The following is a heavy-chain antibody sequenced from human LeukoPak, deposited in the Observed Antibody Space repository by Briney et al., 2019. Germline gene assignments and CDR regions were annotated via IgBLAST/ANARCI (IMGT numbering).Heavy chain of an antibody. J-gene: IGHJ4*02. Sequence: GESLKISCKGSGYSFTSYWIGWVRQMPGKGLEWMGIIYPGDSDTRYSPSFQGQVTISADKSISTAYLQWSSLKASDTAVYYCARLGPDIVATNYPYYFDYWGQGTLVTVSS. D-gene: IGHD5-12*01. CDR2: IYPGDSDT. CDR1: GYSFTSYW. V-gene: IGHV5-51*01. CDR3: ARLGPDIVATNYPYYFDY.